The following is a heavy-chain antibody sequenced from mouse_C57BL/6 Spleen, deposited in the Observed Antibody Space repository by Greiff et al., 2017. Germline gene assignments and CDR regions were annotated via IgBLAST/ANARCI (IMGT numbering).Heavy chain of an antibody. V-gene: IGHV5-6*01. CDR3: ASYCSSNWYFAV. D-gene: IGHD1-1*01. Sequence: EVQLLESGADLVKPGGSLKLSCAASGFTFSSYGMSWVRQTPDKSLEWVATISPGSSYTYYPDSVKGRFTLSRDTAKNTLYLQMSSLKSEDTAMYYCASYCSSNWYFAVWGTGTTVTVSS. J-gene: IGHJ1*03. CDR2: ISPGSSYT. CDR1: GFTFSSYG.